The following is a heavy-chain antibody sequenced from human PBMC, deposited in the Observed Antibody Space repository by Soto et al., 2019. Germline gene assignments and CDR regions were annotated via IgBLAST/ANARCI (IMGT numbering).Heavy chain of an antibody. CDR2: SGST. V-gene: IGHV4-59*08. Sequence: SETLSLTCAVSGGSISNYHWSLIRQPPGKGLEWIGGSGSTNYNPSLKSRVTISVDTSKNQFSLKLSSVTAADTAVYHCARHYCSSGNCYYFDYWGQGIQVTVS. CDR3: ARHYCSSGNCYYFDY. CDR1: GGSISNYH. J-gene: IGHJ4*02. D-gene: IGHD2-2*01.